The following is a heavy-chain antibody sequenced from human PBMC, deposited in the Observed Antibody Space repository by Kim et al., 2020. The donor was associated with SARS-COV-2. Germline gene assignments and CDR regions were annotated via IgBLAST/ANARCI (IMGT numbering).Heavy chain of an antibody. CDR1: GGSISSYY. CDR3: ARDTRVEQYWYFDL. Sequence: SETLSLTCTVSGGSISSYYWSWIRQPAGKGLEWIGRIYTSGSTNYNPSLKSRVTMSVDTSKNQFSLKLSSVTAADTAVYYCARDTRVEQYWYFDLWGRGTLVTVSS. J-gene: IGHJ2*01. CDR2: IYTSGST. V-gene: IGHV4-4*07.